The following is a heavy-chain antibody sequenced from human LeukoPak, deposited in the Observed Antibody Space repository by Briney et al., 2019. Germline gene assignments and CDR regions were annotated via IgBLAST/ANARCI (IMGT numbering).Heavy chain of an antibody. D-gene: IGHD3-22*01. J-gene: IGHJ4*02. Sequence: PGGSLRLSCAASGFTFSSYAMHWVRQAPGKGLEWVAVISYDGSNKYYADSVKGRFTISRDNSKNTLFLQMNNLRAEDTAVYYCARGRPTDSYDSRLHWGQGTLVTVAS. V-gene: IGHV3-30-3*01. CDR3: ARGRPTDSYDSRLH. CDR1: GFTFSSYA. CDR2: ISYDGSNK.